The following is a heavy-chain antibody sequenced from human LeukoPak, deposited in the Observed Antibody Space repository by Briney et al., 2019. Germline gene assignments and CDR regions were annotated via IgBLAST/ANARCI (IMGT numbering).Heavy chain of an antibody. V-gene: IGHV1-46*01. CDR3: ARGLSGGVYYYYYYYMDV. CDR1: GYTFTNYY. CDR2: INPSSGSP. D-gene: IGHD2-8*02. J-gene: IGHJ6*03. Sequence: GASVKVSCKASGYTFTNYYMHWVRQAPGQGLEWMGIINPSSGSPAYAQKFQGRVTITRNTSISTAYMELSSLRSEDTAVYYCARGLSGGVYYYYYYYMDVWGKGTTVTVSS.